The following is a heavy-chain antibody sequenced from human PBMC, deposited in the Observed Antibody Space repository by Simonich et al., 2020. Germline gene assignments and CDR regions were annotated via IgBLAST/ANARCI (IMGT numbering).Heavy chain of an antibody. CDR2: IYYGGGT. J-gene: IGHJ3*02. CDR1: GGSISSSSYY. D-gene: IGHD6-13*01. Sequence: QLQLQESGPGLVKPSETLSLTCTVSGGSISSSSYYWGWIRQPPGKGLEWIGRIYYGGGTYYNPSLKSRVTISVDTSKNQFSLKLSSVTAADTAVYYCARHAGFAFDIWGQGTMVTVSS. CDR3: ARHAGFAFDI. V-gene: IGHV4-39*01.